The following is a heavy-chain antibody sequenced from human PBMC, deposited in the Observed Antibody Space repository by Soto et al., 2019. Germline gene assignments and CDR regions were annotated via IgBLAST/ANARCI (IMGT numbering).Heavy chain of an antibody. J-gene: IGHJ6*02. D-gene: IGHD3-10*01. V-gene: IGHV3-13*01. CDR1: GFSFSSYD. CDR2: VDTAGAT. CDR3: VRGGYYGSGPMDV. Sequence: EVQMVESGGGLVQPGGSLRLSCAASGFSFSSYDMHWVRQAIGKGLDWVSVVDTAGATYYSDSVKGRFTISRENAKNSVYLQMNRVRAGDTAVYYCVRGGYYGSGPMDVWGPGTTVTVSS.